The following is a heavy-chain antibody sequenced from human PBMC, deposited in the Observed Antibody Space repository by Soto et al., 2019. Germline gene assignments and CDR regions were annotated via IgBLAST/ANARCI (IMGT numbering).Heavy chain of an antibody. CDR1: GYTFTSYG. J-gene: IGHJ4*02. V-gene: IGHV1-18*01. CDR2: ISAYNGNT. D-gene: IGHD6-13*01. CDR3: AVWGLAAAGTDSFGY. Sequence: GASVKVSCKASGYTFTSYGISWVRQAPGQGLEWMGWISAYNGNTNYAQKLQGRVTMTTDTSTSTAYMELRSLRSDDTAVYYCAVWGLAAAGTDSFGYWGQGTLVTVSS.